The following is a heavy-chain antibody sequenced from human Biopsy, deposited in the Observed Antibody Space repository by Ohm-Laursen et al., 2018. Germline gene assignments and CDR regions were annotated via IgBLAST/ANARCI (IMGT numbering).Heavy chain of an antibody. D-gene: IGHD6-19*01. Sequence: SDTLSLTWTVSGDSLTSGPENWSWIRQSPGQGLEYIGFIYSGGNTNYSPSLKDRVTMSVDTSKNQFYLKLYSVTAADTAVYYCARGRRTSGWPYFDNWGQGALVIVSP. J-gene: IGHJ4*02. CDR3: ARGRRTSGWPYFDN. CDR2: IYSGGNT. CDR1: GDSLTSGPEN. V-gene: IGHV4-61*01.